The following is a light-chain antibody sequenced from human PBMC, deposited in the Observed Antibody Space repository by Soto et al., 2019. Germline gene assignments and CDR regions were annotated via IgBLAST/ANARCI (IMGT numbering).Light chain of an antibody. CDR1: SSDVGGYNY. CDR3: SSNAGSNNLV. Sequence: QSALTQPPSASGSPGQSVTISCTGTSSDVGGYNYVSWYQQHPGKAPKLMIYEVSKRPSGVPARFSGSKSGNTASLTVSGLQAEDEADYYCSSNAGSNNLVFGAGTKVTVL. J-gene: IGLJ2*01. V-gene: IGLV2-8*01. CDR2: EVS.